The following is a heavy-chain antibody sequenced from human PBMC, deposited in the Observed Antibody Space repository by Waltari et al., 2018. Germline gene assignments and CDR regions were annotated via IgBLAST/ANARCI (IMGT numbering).Heavy chain of an antibody. J-gene: IGHJ4*02. CDR2: IKHDGTTK. V-gene: IGHV3-7*01. CDR3: ARAVDVADY. Sequence: EIQVVESGGGLVQPGGSLRLSCTASGFTFGRDWMSWVRQAPGKGLEWVANIKHDGTTKFYLDSVKGRFTISRDNAQNTVYLQMNSLRVEDTALYYCARAVDVADYWGQGTLVTVSS. CDR1: GFTFGRDW. D-gene: IGHD5-12*01.